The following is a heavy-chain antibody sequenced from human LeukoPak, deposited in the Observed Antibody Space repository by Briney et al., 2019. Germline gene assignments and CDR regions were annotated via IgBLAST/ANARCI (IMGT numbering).Heavy chain of an antibody. CDR2: MKPNSGNT. V-gene: IGHV1-8*01. J-gene: IGHJ5*02. CDR3: ARGVNYGSGTKYWFDP. CDR1: GYTFTSYD. D-gene: IGHD3-10*01. Sequence: GASVKVSCKASGYTFTSYDINWVRQATGQGLEWMGWMKPNSGNTGYAQKFQGRVTMTRNTSISTAYMELSSLRSEDTAVYNCARGVNYGSGTKYWFDPWGQGTLVTVSS.